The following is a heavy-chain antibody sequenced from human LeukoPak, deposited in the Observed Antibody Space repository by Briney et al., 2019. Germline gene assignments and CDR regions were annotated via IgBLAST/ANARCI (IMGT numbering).Heavy chain of an antibody. CDR2: IRSKAYGGTP. Sequence: PGGSLRLSCAASGFTFSSYWMSWVRQAPGKGLEWVGFIRSKAYGGTPEYAASVKGRFTISRDDSKSIAYLQMNSLKTEDTAVYYCTLEARLRYLPDYWGQGTLVTVSS. V-gene: IGHV3-49*04. J-gene: IGHJ4*02. D-gene: IGHD3-9*01. CDR1: GFTFSSYW. CDR3: TLEARLRYLPDY.